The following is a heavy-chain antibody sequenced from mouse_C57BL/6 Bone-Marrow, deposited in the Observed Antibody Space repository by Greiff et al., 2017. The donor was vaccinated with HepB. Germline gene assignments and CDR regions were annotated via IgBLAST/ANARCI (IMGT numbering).Heavy chain of an antibody. CDR2: IYPGGGYT. CDR3: ARDSSGYGFAY. J-gene: IGHJ3*01. D-gene: IGHD3-2*02. CDR1: GYTFTNYW. V-gene: IGHV1-63*01. Sequence: QVQLQQSGAELVRPGTSVKISCKASGYTFTNYWIGWAKQRPGHGLEWIGDIYPGGGYTNYNEKFKGKATLTADKSSSTAYMQVSSLASEDSAIDYWARDSSGYGFAYWGQGTRVTVSA.